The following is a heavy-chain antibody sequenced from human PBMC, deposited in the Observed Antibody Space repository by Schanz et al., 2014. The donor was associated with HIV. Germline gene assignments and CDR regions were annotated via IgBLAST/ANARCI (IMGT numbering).Heavy chain of an antibody. CDR1: GGSISSGGHY. J-gene: IGHJ5*02. CDR3: ARGRGWASNWLDP. V-gene: IGHV4-31*03. CDR2: MYYSGST. D-gene: IGHD3-10*01. Sequence: QVQLQESGPGLVKPSQTLSLTCTVAGGSISSGGHYWSWIRQHPAKGLEWIGYMYYSGSTYYNPSLQSRVTISVDTSKNQFSLKLSSVTAADTAVYYCARGRGWASNWLDPWGQGTLVTVSS.